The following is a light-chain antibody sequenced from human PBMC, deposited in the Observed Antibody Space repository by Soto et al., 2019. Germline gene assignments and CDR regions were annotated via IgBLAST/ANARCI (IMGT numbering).Light chain of an antibody. J-gene: IGLJ3*02. CDR1: SSNIGAGYN. Sequence: QSVLTQPPSVSGAPGQRVTISCTGSSSNIGAGYNVHWYQQVPGTAPKLLIYGDSNRPSGVPERFSGSKSGTSASLAITGLQAEDEADYYCQSYDSSLSGWLFGGGTKLTVL. CDR3: QSYDSSLSGWL. V-gene: IGLV1-40*01. CDR2: GDS.